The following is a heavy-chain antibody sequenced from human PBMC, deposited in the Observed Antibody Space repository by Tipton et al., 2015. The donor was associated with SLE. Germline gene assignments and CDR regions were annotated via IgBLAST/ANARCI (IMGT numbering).Heavy chain of an antibody. Sequence: TLSLTCTVSGGSVSSGSYYWSWIRQPAGKGLEWIGRIYTTGSTNYNPSLKSRVTISLDTSKNQFSLDVSSVTAADTAVYYCARDQGWGSDYWGQGTLVTVSP. CDR3: ARDQGWGSDY. V-gene: IGHV4-61*02. CDR2: IYTTGST. D-gene: IGHD7-27*01. J-gene: IGHJ4*02. CDR1: GGSVSSGSYY.